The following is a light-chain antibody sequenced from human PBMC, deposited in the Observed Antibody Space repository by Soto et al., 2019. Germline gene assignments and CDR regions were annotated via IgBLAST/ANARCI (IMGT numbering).Light chain of an antibody. Sequence: DIQMTHSPSTLSASVGERVTITCRASQSISTWLAWYQQKSGTAPKVLIYHASNLQSGVPSRFSGSGSGTEFTLTISSLQPDDFATYYCQQYNSYSFGQGTKVDIK. V-gene: IGKV1-5*01. J-gene: IGKJ1*01. CDR2: HAS. CDR1: QSISTW. CDR3: QQYNSYS.